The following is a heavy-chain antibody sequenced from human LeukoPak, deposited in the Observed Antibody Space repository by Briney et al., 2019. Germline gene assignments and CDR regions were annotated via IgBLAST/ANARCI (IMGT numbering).Heavy chain of an antibody. CDR3: ATLSDTAITDY. CDR2: ISWDGGST. Sequence: PGGSLRLSCAASGFTFDDYAMHWVRQAPGKGLEWVSLISWDGGSTYYADSVKGRFTISRDNSKNSLYLQMNSLRAEDTALYYCATLSDTAITDYWGQGTLVTVSS. D-gene: IGHD5-18*01. V-gene: IGHV3-43D*03. J-gene: IGHJ4*02. CDR1: GFTFDDYA.